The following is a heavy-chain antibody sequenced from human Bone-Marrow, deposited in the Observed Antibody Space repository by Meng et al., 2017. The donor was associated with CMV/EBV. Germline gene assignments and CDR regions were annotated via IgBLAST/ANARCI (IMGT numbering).Heavy chain of an antibody. V-gene: IGHV3-21*01. CDR1: GFTLSTFN. CDR3: VRDDYGGLDY. CDR2: MTSTSSDL. D-gene: IGHD4-23*01. Sequence: GGSLRLSCAASGFTLSTFNMDWVRQAPGKGLEWVSSMTSTSSDLYYADSVKGRFTISRDIAENSLYLQMNSLRAEDTAVYYCVRDDYGGLDYWGHGTVVTVSS. J-gene: IGHJ4*01.